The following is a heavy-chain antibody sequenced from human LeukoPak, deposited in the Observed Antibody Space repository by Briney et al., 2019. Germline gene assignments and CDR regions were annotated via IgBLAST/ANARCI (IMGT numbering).Heavy chain of an antibody. CDR2: IKEDGSEK. CDR3: ARMKGCSSTTCYFAIY. J-gene: IGHJ4*02. V-gene: IGHV3-7*05. D-gene: IGHD2-2*01. Sequence: SGGSLRLSCAASGFTFSTFWMTWVRQAPGKGLEWVANIKEDGSEKYYADSLKGRFTISRDNAKNSLYLQMNSLRAEDTAVYYCARMKGCSSTTCYFAIYWGQGTLVTVSS. CDR1: GFTFSTFW.